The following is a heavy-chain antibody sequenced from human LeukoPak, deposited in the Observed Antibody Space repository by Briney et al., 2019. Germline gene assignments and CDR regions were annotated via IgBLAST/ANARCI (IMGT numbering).Heavy chain of an antibody. D-gene: IGHD3-10*01. CDR3: AKDDAWLRFGE. V-gene: IGHV3-43*01. CDR1: GFTFDDYT. Sequence: GGSLRLSCAASGFTFDDYTMHWVRQAPGKGLEWVSLISWDGGSTYYADSVKGRFTISRDNSKNTLYLEVISLTAEDTAVYYCAKDDAWLRFGEWSQGTLLTVSS. J-gene: IGHJ4*02. CDR2: ISWDGGST.